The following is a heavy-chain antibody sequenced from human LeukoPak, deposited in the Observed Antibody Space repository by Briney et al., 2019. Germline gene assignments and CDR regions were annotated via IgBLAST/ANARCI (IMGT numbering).Heavy chain of an antibody. CDR3: ARVSVPEYCGGDCYAFSAFDI. CDR1: GGSISSYY. J-gene: IGHJ3*02. V-gene: IGHV4-59*01. D-gene: IGHD2-21*02. Sequence: SETLSLTCTVSGGSISSYYWSWIRQPPGKGLEWIGYIYYSGSTNHNPSLKSRVTISVDTSKNQFSLKLSSVTAADMAAYYCARVSVPEYCGGDCYAFSAFDIWGQGTMVTVSS. CDR2: IYYSGST.